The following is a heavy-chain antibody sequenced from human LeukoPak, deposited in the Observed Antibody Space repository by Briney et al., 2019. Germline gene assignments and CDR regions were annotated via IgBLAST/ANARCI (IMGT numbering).Heavy chain of an antibody. Sequence: GGSLRLSCAASGFTFSSYEMNWVRQAPGKGLEWVSYISSSGSTIYYADSVKGRFTISRDSAKNSLYLQMNSLRAEDTAVYYCASNSLELAYYFDYWGQGTLVTVSS. CDR2: ISSSGSTI. CDR3: ASNSLELAYYFDY. J-gene: IGHJ4*02. CDR1: GFTFSSYE. D-gene: IGHD6-13*01. V-gene: IGHV3-48*03.